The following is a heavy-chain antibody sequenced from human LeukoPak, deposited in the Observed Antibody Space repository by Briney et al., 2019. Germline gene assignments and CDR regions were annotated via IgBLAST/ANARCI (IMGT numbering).Heavy chain of an antibody. V-gene: IGHV1-69*01. CDR1: GGTFSSYA. CDR3: ASSRHDIVDPCYFDY. D-gene: IGHD2-15*01. J-gene: IGHJ4*02. CDR2: IIPIFGTA. Sequence: SVKVSCKASGGTFSSYAISWVRQAPGQGLEWMGGIIPIFGTANYAQKFQGRVTITADESTSTAYMELSSLRSEDTAVYYCASSRHDIVDPCYFDYWGQGTLVTVSS.